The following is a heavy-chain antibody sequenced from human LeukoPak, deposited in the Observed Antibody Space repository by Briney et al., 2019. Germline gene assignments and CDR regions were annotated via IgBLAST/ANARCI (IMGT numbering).Heavy chain of an antibody. CDR1: GFSFSGSW. CDR2: INSDGSTT. CDR3: IRGLGGGSDY. D-gene: IGHD4-23*01. V-gene: IGHV3-74*03. J-gene: IGHJ4*02. Sequence: GGSLRLSCAASGFSFSGSWMHWVRQASAKGLVWVSRINSDGSTTTYADSVQGRFTISRDNAKNTLYLQMNSLRAEDTAVYYCIRGLGGGSDYWGLGTLVTVTS.